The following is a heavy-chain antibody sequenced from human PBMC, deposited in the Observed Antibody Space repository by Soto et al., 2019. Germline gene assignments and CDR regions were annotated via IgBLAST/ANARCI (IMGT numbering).Heavy chain of an antibody. CDR3: AMGFEFGELSY. CDR2: IGGSGDNT. J-gene: IGHJ4*02. Sequence: EVQLLESGGGLGQPGGSLRLSCTASGFPFSNFAMSWVRQAPGKGLEWVSTIGGSGDNTYYADPVKGRFTISRDKSKSTVFLQLNSLGAEDTAVYYGAMGFEFGELSYWGQGTPVTVSS. V-gene: IGHV3-23*01. D-gene: IGHD3-10*01. CDR1: GFPFSNFA.